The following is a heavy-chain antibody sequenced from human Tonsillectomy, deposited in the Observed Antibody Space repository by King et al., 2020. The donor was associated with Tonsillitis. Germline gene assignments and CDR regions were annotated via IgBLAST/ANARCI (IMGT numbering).Heavy chain of an antibody. D-gene: IGHD6-6*01. J-gene: IGHJ4*02. CDR2: IYSGGDT. V-gene: IGHV3-53*01. CDR1: GFTVSSDY. Sequence: VQLVESGGGLIQPGGSLRLSCAASGFTVSSDYMSWVRQAPGKGLEWVSVIYSGGDTYYSDSVKGRFTISRDNSKNTLYLQMNSLRAEDTAVYYCARVPAARHFSTYFDCWGQGTLVTVSS. CDR3: ARVPAARHFSTYFDC.